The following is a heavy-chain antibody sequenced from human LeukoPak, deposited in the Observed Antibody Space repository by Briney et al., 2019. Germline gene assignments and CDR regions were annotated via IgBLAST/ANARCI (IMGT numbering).Heavy chain of an antibody. J-gene: IGHJ3*02. CDR2: IYTSGST. CDR3: AREGPWASDAFDI. V-gene: IGHV4-61*02. Sequence: SQTLSLTCTVSGGSISSGSYYWSWIRQPAGKGLEWIGRIYTSGSTNYNPSLKSQVTISVDTSKNQFSLKLSSVTAADTAVYYCAREGPWASDAFDIWGQGTMVTVSS. CDR1: GGSISSGSYY.